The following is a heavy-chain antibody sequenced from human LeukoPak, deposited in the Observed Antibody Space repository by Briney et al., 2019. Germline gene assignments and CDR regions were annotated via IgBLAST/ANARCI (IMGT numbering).Heavy chain of an antibody. J-gene: IGHJ3*02. CDR1: GLTFSSYG. V-gene: IGHV3-33*01. CDR2: IWYDGSNK. Sequence: GGSLRLSCAASGLTFSSYGMHWVRQAPGKGLEWVAVIWYDGSNKYYADSVKGRFTISRDNSKNTLYLQMNSLRAEDTAVYYCATDESASYAFDIWGQGTMVTVSS. CDR3: ATDESASYAFDI.